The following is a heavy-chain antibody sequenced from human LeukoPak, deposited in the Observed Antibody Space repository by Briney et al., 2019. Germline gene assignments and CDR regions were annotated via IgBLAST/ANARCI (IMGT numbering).Heavy chain of an antibody. CDR2: IYSGGDT. CDR1: GFIVSGNY. V-gene: IGHV3-53*05. D-gene: IGHD4-17*01. CDR3: ARGRRDYGDYPY. Sequence: GGSLTLSCAASGFIVSGNYLSWVRQAPGKGLEWVSVIYSGGDTYSADSVKGRFTTSRDNSKNTVYLQLNSLRAEDTAVYYCARGRRDYGDYPYWGQGTLVTVSS. J-gene: IGHJ4*02.